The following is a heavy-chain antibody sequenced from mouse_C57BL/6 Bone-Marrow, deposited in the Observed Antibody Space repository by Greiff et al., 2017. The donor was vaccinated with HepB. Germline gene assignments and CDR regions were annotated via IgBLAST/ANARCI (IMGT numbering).Heavy chain of an antibody. J-gene: IGHJ3*01. D-gene: IGHD3-2*02. CDR1: GYTFTDYY. CDR2: IGPGSGST. CDR3: ARSGYYFFGVFAY. Sequence: VQLQQSGAELVKPGASVKISCKASGYTFTDYYINWVKQRPGQGLEWIGKIGPGSGSTYYNEKLKVKATLTADKSSSTAYMQLSSLTSEDSAVYFCARSGYYFFGVFAYWGQGTLVTVSA. V-gene: IGHV1-77*01.